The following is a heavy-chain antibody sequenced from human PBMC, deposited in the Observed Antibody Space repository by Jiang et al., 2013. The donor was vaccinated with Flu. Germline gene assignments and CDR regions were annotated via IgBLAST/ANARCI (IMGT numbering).Heavy chain of an antibody. Sequence: FTSYWISWLRQMPGKGLEWMGRIDPADSYSNYSPSFQGHVNISVDRSISTAYLQWSSLKASDTAMYYCARHNGASAHQRSLPGNNWFDPWGQGTLVTVSS. D-gene: IGHD2-8*01. CDR1: FTSYW. CDR2: IDPADSYS. V-gene: IGHV5-10-1*01. CDR3: ARHNGASAHQRSLPGNNWFDP. J-gene: IGHJ5*02.